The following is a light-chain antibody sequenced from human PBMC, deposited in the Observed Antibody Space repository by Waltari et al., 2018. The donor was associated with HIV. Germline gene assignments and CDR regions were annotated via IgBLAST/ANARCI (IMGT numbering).Light chain of an antibody. CDR1: SSYAGADNY. J-gene: IGLJ3*02. CDR3: SSYAGSSTWV. CDR2: EVS. Sequence: QSALTQPPSASGSPGQSVTISCTGISSYAGADNYVSWYQQGPGKAPKLIIYEVSKRPSGVPDRFSASKSGNTASLSVSGLQADDEAHYYCSSYAGSSTWVFGGGTKVTVL. V-gene: IGLV2-8*01.